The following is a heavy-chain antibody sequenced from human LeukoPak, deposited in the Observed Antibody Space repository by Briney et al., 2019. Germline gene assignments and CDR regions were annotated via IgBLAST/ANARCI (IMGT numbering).Heavy chain of an antibody. CDR1: GFTVITND. J-gene: IGHJ4*02. D-gene: IGHD1-14*01. V-gene: IGHV3-53*01. Sequence: PGGSLRLSCAASGFTVITNDMTWVRQAPGKGLEWVSVLSSDGNTKYADSVQGRFTISRDNSKNTLYLEMNSLSPDDTAVYYCARGVEPLAANTLAYWGQGTLVTVSS. CDR2: LSSDGNT. CDR3: ARGVEPLAANTLAY.